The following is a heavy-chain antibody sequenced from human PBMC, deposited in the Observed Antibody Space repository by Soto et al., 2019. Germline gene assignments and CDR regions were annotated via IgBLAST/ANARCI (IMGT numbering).Heavy chain of an antibody. CDR3: ATLGAVCRSTSCRSRESDY. Sequence: QVQLVESGGGVVQPGRSLRLSCAASGFTFSSDAMHWVRQAPGKGLEWVAVISYDGSNKYYADSVKGRFTISRDNSKNTLYLQMNSLRAEDTAVYYCATLGAVCRSTSCRSRESDYWGQGTLVTVSS. CDR1: GFTFSSDA. CDR2: ISYDGSNK. D-gene: IGHD2-2*01. V-gene: IGHV3-30-3*01. J-gene: IGHJ4*02.